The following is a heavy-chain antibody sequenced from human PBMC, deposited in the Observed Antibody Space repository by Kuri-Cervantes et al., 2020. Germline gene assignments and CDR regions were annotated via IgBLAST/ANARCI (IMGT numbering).Heavy chain of an antibody. J-gene: IGHJ3*02. CDR2: IYYSGST. Sequence: GSLRLSCTVSGGSISSYYWSWIRQPPGKGLEWIGYIYYSGSTNYNPSLKSRVTISVDTSKNQFSLKLSSVTAADTAVYYCARSSGSYYYAFDIWGQGTMVTVSS. CDR3: ARSSGSYYYAFDI. CDR1: GGSISSYY. V-gene: IGHV4-59*01. D-gene: IGHD1-26*01.